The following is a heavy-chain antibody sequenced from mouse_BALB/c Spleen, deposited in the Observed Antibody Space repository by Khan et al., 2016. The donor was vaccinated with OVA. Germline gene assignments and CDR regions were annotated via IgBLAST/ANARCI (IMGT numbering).Heavy chain of an antibody. CDR3: APAGTGDYFDY. J-gene: IGHJ2*01. Sequence: VQLKESGAELVKPGASVKLSCTASGFNIKDTHMHWVKQRPEQGLEWIGRIDPANDNSKYDPRFQGKATITADTSSNTAYLQLSSLTSEDTAVYYCAPAGTGDYFDYWGQGTTLTVAS. D-gene: IGHD4-1*01. CDR2: IDPANDNS. CDR1: GFNIKDTH. V-gene: IGHV14-3*02.